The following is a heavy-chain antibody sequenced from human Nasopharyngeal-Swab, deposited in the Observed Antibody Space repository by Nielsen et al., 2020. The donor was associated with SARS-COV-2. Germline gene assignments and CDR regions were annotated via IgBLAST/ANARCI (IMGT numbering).Heavy chain of an antibody. V-gene: IGHV3-33*01. CDR1: GFTFSSYR. CDR3: ARVVSNYYGMDV. D-gene: IGHD1-14*01. Sequence: SLKISCAASGFTFSSYRMHWVRQAPGKGLEWVAVIWYDGSNKYYADSVKGRFTISRDNSKNTLYLQMNSLRAEDTAVYYCARVVSNYYGMDVWGQGTTVTVSS. CDR2: IWYDGSNK. J-gene: IGHJ6*02.